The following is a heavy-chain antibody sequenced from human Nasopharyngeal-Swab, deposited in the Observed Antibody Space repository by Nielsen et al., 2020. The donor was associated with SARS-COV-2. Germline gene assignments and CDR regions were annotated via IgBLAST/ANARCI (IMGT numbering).Heavy chain of an antibody. CDR2: VSGDVAHTT. CDR1: GFTFSAHA. Sequence: GESLKISCAASGFTFSAHAMIWVRQAAGKGLEWVSAVSGDVAHTTYYADSVNGRFTISRDNSKNTLYLQMNGLRPEDAAIYYCARDGRIGYGVYLDYWGQGTPVTVSS. J-gene: IGHJ4*02. CDR3: ARDGRIGYGVYLDY. D-gene: IGHD5-12*01. V-gene: IGHV3-23*01.